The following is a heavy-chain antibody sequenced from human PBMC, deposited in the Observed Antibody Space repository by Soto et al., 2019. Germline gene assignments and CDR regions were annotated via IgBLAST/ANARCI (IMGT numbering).Heavy chain of an antibody. CDR2: ISSSSSYI. CDR3: ARDHWDIVLMVYASAGNWFDP. J-gene: IGHJ5*02. CDR1: GFTFSSYS. Sequence: GGSLRLSCAASGFTFSSYSMNWVRQAPGKGLEWVSSISSSSSYIYYADSVKGRFTISRDNAKNSLYLQMNSLRAEDTAVYYCARDHWDIVLMVYASAGNWFDPWGQGTLVTVSS. V-gene: IGHV3-21*01. D-gene: IGHD2-8*01.